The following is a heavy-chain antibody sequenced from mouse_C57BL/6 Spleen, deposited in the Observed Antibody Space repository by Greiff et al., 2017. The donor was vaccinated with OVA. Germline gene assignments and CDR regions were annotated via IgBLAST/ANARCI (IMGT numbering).Heavy chain of an antibody. J-gene: IGHJ1*03. V-gene: IGHV14-2*01. D-gene: IGHD1-1*01. CDR3: ASKFITTVVETGYFDV. CDR2: IDPEDGET. Sequence: VQLQQSGAELVKPGASVKLSCTASGFNIKDYYMHWVKQRTEQGLEWIGRIDPEDGETKYAPKFQGKATITAYTSSNTAYLQLSSLTSEDTAVYYCASKFITTVVETGYFDVWGTGTTVTVSS. CDR1: GFNIKDYY.